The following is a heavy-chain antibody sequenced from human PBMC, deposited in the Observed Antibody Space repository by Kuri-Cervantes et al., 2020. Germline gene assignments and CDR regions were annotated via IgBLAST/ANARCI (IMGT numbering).Heavy chain of an antibody. J-gene: IGHJ4*02. V-gene: IGHV3-21*01. Sequence: GGSLRPSCAASGFTFSSYSMNWVRQAPGKGLEWVSSISSSSSYIYYADSVKGRFTISRDNAKNSLYLQMNSLRAEDTAVYYCARVLVVVPAAYDYWGKGTLVTVSS. CDR1: GFTFSSYS. CDR3: ARVLVVVPAAYDY. CDR2: ISSSSSYI. D-gene: IGHD2-2*01.